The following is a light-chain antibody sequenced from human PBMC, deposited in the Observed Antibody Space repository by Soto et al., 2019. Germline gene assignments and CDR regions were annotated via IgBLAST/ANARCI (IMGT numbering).Light chain of an antibody. CDR3: QQLNSYPQFT. V-gene: IGKV1-9*01. CDR1: QGISSY. CDR2: AAS. Sequence: DIQLTQSPSFLSASVGDRVTITCRASQGISSYLAWYQQKPGKAPKLLIYAASTLPSGFPSRFSGSGSGTEFTLTICSLQPEDFATYYCQQLNSYPQFTFCPGTKVDIK. J-gene: IGKJ3*01.